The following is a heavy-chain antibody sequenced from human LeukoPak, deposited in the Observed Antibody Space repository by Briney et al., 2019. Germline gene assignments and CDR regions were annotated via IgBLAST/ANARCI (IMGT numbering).Heavy chain of an antibody. Sequence: GGSLRLSCAASGFTVSSNYMSWVRQAPGKGLEWASVIYSGGSTYYADSVKGRFTISRDNSKNTLYLQMNSLRAEDTAVYYCARESGYDSYFDYWGQGTLVTVSS. CDR1: GFTVSSNY. J-gene: IGHJ4*02. CDR2: IYSGGST. D-gene: IGHD5-12*01. CDR3: ARESGYDSYFDY. V-gene: IGHV3-53*01.